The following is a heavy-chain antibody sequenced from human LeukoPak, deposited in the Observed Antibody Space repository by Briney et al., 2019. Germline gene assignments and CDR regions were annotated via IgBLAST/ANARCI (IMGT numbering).Heavy chain of an antibody. D-gene: IGHD6-19*01. Sequence: PSETLSLTCTVSGGSISSYYWSWIRQPPGKGLEWIGYIYYSGSTNYNPSLKSRVTISVDTSKNQFSLKLSSVTAADTAVYYCARARYSSGLGYYYYYYMDVWGKGTTVTVSS. CDR2: IYYSGST. V-gene: IGHV4-59*01. J-gene: IGHJ6*03. CDR1: GGSISSYY. CDR3: ARARYSSGLGYYYYYYMDV.